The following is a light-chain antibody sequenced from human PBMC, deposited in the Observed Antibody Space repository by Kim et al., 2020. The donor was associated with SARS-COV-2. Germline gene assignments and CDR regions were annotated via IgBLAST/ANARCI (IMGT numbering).Light chain of an antibody. V-gene: IGLV6-57*03. J-gene: IGLJ3*02. CDR3: QSYDRRARSWV. CDR1: SDSIASNY. CDR2: EDN. Sequence: NFMLTQPHSVSESPGKTVTISYTRSSDSIASNYVQWYQQRPGSAPTIVIYEDNQRPSGVPDRFSGSIDSSSNSASLSISGLKTEDEADYYCQSYDRRARSWVFGGGTKLTVL.